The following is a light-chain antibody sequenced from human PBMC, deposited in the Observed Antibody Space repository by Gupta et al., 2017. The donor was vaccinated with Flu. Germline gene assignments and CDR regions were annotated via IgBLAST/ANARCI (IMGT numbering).Light chain of an antibody. CDR1: SCDVGAYDY. J-gene: IGLJ2*01. CDR2: EVS. CDR3: SSYTNTNNVVV. V-gene: IGLV2-14*01. Sequence: ITISCTGTSCDVGAYDYVSWYQQYPGKGPELMIFEVSRRPSGISDRFSGSKSANTASLTISGLQAEDEAFYYCSSYTNTNNVVVFGGGTKLTVL.